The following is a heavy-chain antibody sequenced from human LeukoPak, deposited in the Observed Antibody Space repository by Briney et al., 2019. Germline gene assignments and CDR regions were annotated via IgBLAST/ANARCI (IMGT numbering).Heavy chain of an antibody. CDR3: ARQVYDFWSGYYTAPDY. D-gene: IGHD3-3*01. J-gene: IGHJ4*02. Sequence: WETLSLTCTVSGGSISSSSYYWGWIRQPPGKGLEWIGSIYYSGSTYYNPSLKSRVTISVDTSKNQFSLKLSSVTAADTAVYYCARQVYDFWSGYYTAPDYWGQGTLVTVSS. CDR1: GGSISSSSYY. V-gene: IGHV4-39*01. CDR2: IYYSGST.